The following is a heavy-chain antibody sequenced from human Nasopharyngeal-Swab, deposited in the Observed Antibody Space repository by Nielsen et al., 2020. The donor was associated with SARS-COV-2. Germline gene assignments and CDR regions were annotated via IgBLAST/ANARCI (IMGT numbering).Heavy chain of an antibody. Sequence: GSLRLSCTVSGGSVSSGSYYWSWIRQPPGKGLEWIGYIYYSGSTHYNPSLKSRVTISVDTSKNQFSLKLSSVTAADTAVYYCARETYYDILTGYQDYYFDYWGQGTLVTVSS. V-gene: IGHV4-61*01. D-gene: IGHD3-9*01. CDR2: IYYSGST. CDR3: ARETYYDILTGYQDYYFDY. CDR1: GGSVSSGSYY. J-gene: IGHJ4*02.